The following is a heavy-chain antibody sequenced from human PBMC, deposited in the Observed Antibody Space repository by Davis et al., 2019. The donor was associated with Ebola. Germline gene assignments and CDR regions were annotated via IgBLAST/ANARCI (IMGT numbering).Heavy chain of an antibody. CDR1: GYIFTDYL. Sequence: GESLKISCKASGYIFTDYLLHWVRRAPGQGLEWMGWIDSNSGGTNYAQKFQGRVTMTRDTSISTVYMELSRLTSDDTAVYSCARESDAVGATTTDDAFDVWGQGTMVTVSS. J-gene: IGHJ3*01. V-gene: IGHV1-2*02. CDR2: IDSNSGGT. CDR3: ARESDAVGATTTDDAFDV. D-gene: IGHD1-26*01.